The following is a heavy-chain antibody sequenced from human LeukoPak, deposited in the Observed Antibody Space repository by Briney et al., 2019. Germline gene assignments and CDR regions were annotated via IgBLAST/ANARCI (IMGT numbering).Heavy chain of an antibody. D-gene: IGHD3-22*01. CDR1: GFTVSSHY. J-gene: IGHJ4*02. CDR2: ISGSGGST. Sequence: GGSLRLSCAASGFTVSSHYMTWVRQAPGKGLEWVSAISGSGGSTYYADSVKGRFTISRDNSKNTLYLQMNSLRAEDTAVYYCAKGYYYDSSGYYYEGHFDYWGQGTLVTVSS. V-gene: IGHV3-23*01. CDR3: AKGYYYDSSGYYYEGHFDY.